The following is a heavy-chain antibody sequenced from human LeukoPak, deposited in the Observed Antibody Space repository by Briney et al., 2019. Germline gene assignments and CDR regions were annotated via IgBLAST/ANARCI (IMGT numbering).Heavy chain of an antibody. V-gene: IGHV4-34*01. Sequence: SETLSLTCAVYGGSFSGYYWSWIRQPPGKGLEWIGEINHSGSTNYNPSLKSRVTISVDTSKNQFSLKLSSVTAADTAVYYCARAHYDSSGYRYYYYYMGVWGKGTTVTVSS. CDR3: ARAHYDSSGYRYYYYYMGV. CDR2: INHSGST. J-gene: IGHJ6*03. D-gene: IGHD3-22*01. CDR1: GGSFSGYY.